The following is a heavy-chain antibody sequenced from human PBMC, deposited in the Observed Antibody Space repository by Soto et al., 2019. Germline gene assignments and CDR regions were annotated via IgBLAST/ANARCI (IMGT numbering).Heavy chain of an antibody. CDR1: GYSFSKFY. CDR3: ARDRGLCTRGACYSH. V-gene: IGHV3-11*01. Sequence: QAQLVESGGGLVKPGGSLRLSCAASGYSFSKFYISWIRQSPGKGLEWIAYINHRENTTYYADSVRGRFTISRDNANNMLFLQMDSLRAEDTAVYYCARDRGLCTRGACYSHWGQGTLVTVSS. D-gene: IGHD2-8*02. CDR2: INHRENTT. J-gene: IGHJ4*02.